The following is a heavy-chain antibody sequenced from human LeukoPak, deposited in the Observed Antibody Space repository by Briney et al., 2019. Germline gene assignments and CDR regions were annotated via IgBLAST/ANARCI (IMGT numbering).Heavy chain of an antibody. D-gene: IGHD5-24*01. CDR3: ARDNSVRDEAWWFYP. CDR1: GYTFANSG. J-gene: IGHJ5*02. CDR2: ISPTGGST. Sequence: GASVKVSCKAFGYTFANSGMHWVRRAPEQGPEWMGLISPTGGSTAYAQKFQGRVTLTRDMSTSTDYLELSSLRSEDTAVYYCARDNSVRDEAWWFYPWGQGTLVTVSS. V-gene: IGHV1-46*01.